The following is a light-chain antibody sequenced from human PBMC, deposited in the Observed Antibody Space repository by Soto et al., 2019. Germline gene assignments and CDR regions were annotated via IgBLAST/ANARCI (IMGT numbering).Light chain of an antibody. J-gene: IGLJ1*01. CDR2: GNF. CDR3: QSYDSNRSGGYV. CDR1: SSNIGAGYD. Sequence: QSVLTQPPSVSGAPGQRVTISCTGSSSNIGAGYDVHWYQQLPGTAPKLLIYGNFNRPSGVPDRFSGSKSGTSASLAITRRQAEEEADYYGQSYDSNRSGGYVVGTGTKVTVL. V-gene: IGLV1-40*01.